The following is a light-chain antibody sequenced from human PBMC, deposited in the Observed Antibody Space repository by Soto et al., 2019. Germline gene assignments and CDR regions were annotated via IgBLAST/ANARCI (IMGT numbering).Light chain of an antibody. CDR2: AAS. CDR3: QQYGSSPRT. V-gene: IGKV3-20*01. J-gene: IGKJ1*01. CDR1: QSVRSSY. Sequence: EIVLTHSPDTLSLSTGESATLSCRASQSVRSSYLAWYQQTPGQTPRLLIYAASSRATGIPDRFSGSGSGTDFSLTISRLEAEDFAVYYCQQYGSSPRTFGQGTKVDIK.